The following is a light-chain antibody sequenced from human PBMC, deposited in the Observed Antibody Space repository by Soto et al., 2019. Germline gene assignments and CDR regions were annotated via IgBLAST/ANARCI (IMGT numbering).Light chain of an antibody. V-gene: IGKV3-20*01. Sequence: EIVLTQSPGTLSLSPGERATLSCRASQSVSSNYLAWYQQKPGQAPRLLISGASRGAAGIPDRFSGSGSGTDFTLTISRLEPEEFAVYFCQQYGRSPMFTFGQGTKLEIK. CDR2: GAS. CDR1: QSVSSNY. J-gene: IGKJ2*01. CDR3: QQYGRSPMFT.